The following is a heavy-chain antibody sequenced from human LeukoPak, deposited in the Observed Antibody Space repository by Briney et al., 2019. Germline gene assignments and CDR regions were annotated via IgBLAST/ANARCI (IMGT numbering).Heavy chain of an antibody. CDR1: GGSFSGYY. Sequence: SETLSLTCAVYGGSFSGYYWSWIRQPPGKGLEWIGYIYYSGSTNYNPSLKSRVTISVDTSKNQFSLKLSSVTAADTAVYYCASTHSSGWFDYWGQGTLVTVSS. V-gene: IGHV4-59*08. CDR2: IYYSGST. CDR3: ASTHSSGWFDY. J-gene: IGHJ4*02. D-gene: IGHD6-19*01.